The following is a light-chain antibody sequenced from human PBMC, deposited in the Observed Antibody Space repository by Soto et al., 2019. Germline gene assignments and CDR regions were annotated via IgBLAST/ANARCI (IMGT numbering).Light chain of an antibody. CDR2: AAS. CDR1: RDISSS. Sequence: DVQMTQSPSSLSASVGDRVTITCRASRDISSSLACYQQKPGKVPKLLIYAASTLHAGVLSRFSGSGSGTFFTLTINSLQPEDVATYYCQKYNSAPNTFGRGTRLEIK. CDR3: QKYNSAPNT. J-gene: IGKJ2*01. V-gene: IGKV1-27*01.